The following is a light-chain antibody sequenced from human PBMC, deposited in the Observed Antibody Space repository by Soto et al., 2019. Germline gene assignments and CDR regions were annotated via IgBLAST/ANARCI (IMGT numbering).Light chain of an antibody. Sequence: QSVLIQPSSASGTPGQRVTMSCSGSSSNIGSNTIKWYQQFPGTAPKLLIYSNNQRPSGVPDRFSGSKSGTSASLAISGLQSEDEAEYYCAAWDDSLNGVLFGGGTKLTVL. CDR1: SSNIGSNT. CDR2: SNN. J-gene: IGLJ3*02. CDR3: AAWDDSLNGVL. V-gene: IGLV1-44*01.